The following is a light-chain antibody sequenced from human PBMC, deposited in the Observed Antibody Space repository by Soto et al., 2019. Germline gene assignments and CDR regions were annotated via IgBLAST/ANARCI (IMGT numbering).Light chain of an antibody. V-gene: IGKV3-11*01. J-gene: IGKJ2*01. Sequence: EIVLTQSPATLSLSPGDRATLSCRASHSVSSYLAWYQQRPGQAPRLLIYDVSNRATGIPARFSGSGSGTDFNLAISSLEPEDFAVYYGQQRNSRYTFDPGTKLEIK. CDR2: DVS. CDR1: HSVSSY. CDR3: QQRNSRYT.